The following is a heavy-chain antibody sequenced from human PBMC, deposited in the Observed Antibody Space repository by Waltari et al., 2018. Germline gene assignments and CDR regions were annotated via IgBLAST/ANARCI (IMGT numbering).Heavy chain of an antibody. CDR3: ARDYCDRTNCHGMDV. V-gene: IGHV3-30*04. Sequence: QMQVVESGGGVVQPGRSLRLSCAASEFTFSTYAMHWVRQAPGKGLEWVAVISYNERNIYYEDSVKGRFTISRDNSKKTLYLQMSSLRPEDTAVYYCARDYCDRTNCHGMDVWGQGTTVTVSS. D-gene: IGHD3-22*01. J-gene: IGHJ6*02. CDR1: EFTFSTYA. CDR2: ISYNERNI.